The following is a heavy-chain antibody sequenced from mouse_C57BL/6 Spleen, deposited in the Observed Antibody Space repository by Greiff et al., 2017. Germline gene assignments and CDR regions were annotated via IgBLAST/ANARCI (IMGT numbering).Heavy chain of an antibody. D-gene: IGHD1-1*01. CDR2: LWSGGST. J-gene: IGHJ1*03. Sequence: VKLQESGPGLVQPSQSLSITCTVSGFSLTSYGVHWVRQSPGKGLEWLGVLWSGGSTDYNAAFISKLSISKDNSKSQVFFKMNSLQADDTAIYYCARTPVYYYGSSYNYFDVWGTGTTVTVSS. CDR3: ARTPVYYYGSSYNYFDV. V-gene: IGHV2-2*01. CDR1: GFSLTSYG.